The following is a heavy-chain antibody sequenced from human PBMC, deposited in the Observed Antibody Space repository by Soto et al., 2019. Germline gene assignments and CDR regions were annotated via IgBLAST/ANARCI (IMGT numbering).Heavy chain of an antibody. J-gene: IGHJ4*02. V-gene: IGHV1-46*01. D-gene: IGHD3-22*01. CDR3: ANYYDSSGYCRSPPPLGY. CDR1: GYTFTSYY. CDR2: INPSGGST. Sequence: GASVKVSCKASGYTFTSYYMHWVRQAPGQGLEWMGRINPSGGSTSYAQKFQGRVTMTRDTSTSTAYMELSSLRSEDTAVYYCANYYDSSGYCRSPPPLGYWGQGTLVTVSS.